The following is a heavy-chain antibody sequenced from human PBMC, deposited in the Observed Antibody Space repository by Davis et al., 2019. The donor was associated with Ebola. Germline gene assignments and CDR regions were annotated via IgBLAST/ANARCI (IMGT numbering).Heavy chain of an antibody. CDR1: GGSFSGYY. J-gene: IGHJ5*02. D-gene: IGHD2-2*01. Sequence: MPSETLSLTCAVYGGSFSGYYWSWIRQPPGKGLEWIGEINHSGSTNYNPSLKSRVTISVDTSKNQFSLKLSPVTAADTAVYYCASVVRDIVVVPAASNWFDPWGQGTLVTVSS. CDR2: INHSGST. CDR3: ASVVRDIVVVPAASNWFDP. V-gene: IGHV4-34*01.